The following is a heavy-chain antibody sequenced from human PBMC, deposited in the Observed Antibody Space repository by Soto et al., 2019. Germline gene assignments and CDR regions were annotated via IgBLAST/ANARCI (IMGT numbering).Heavy chain of an antibody. D-gene: IGHD3-16*02. Sequence: ASVKVSCKASGYTCTSYGISWVRQAPGQGLEWMGWISAYNGNTNYAQKLQGRVTMTTDTSTSTAYMELRSLRSDDTAVYYCAGEPQTMITLGGFIVPLDYWGQGTLVTVSS. CDR1: GYTCTSYG. CDR2: ISAYNGNT. CDR3: AGEPQTMITLGGFIVPLDY. J-gene: IGHJ4*02. V-gene: IGHV1-18*01.